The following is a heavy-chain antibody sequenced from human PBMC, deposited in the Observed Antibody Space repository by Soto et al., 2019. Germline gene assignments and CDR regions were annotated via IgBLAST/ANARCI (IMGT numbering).Heavy chain of an antibody. Sequence: GASVKVSCKASGYTFTGYYMHWVRQAPGQGLEWMGWINPNSGGTNYAQKFQGRVTMTRDTSISTAYMELSRLRSDDTAVYYCARDFGGWGLSYGLDYWGQGTLVTVSS. CDR2: INPNSGGT. CDR3: ARDFGGWGLSYGLDY. V-gene: IGHV1-2*02. J-gene: IGHJ4*02. CDR1: GYTFTGYY. D-gene: IGHD3-3*01.